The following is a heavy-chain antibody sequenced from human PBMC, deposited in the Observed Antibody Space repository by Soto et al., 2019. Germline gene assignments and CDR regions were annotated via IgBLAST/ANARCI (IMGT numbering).Heavy chain of an antibody. CDR3: ARGMATTRGD. Sequence: QVQLVQSGAEVKKPGASVKVSCKASGYTFTSYAMHWVRQAPGQRLEWMGWINTGNGNTKYPQKFQGRVTITRDTSASTAYMELSSLRSEDTAVYYCARGMATTRGDWGQGTLVTVSS. CDR1: GYTFTSYA. V-gene: IGHV1-3*04. J-gene: IGHJ4*02. D-gene: IGHD3-10*01. CDR2: INTGNGNT.